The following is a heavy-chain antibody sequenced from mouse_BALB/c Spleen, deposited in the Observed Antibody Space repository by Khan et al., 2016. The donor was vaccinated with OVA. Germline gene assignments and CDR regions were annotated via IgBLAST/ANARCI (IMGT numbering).Heavy chain of an antibody. CDR3: ARTARIKY. J-gene: IGHJ2*01. CDR1: GYSITSGYG. CDR2: ISYSGST. D-gene: IGHD1-2*01. V-gene: IGHV3-2*02. Sequence: EVQLQESGPGLVKPSQSLSLTCTVTGYSITSGYGWNWIRQFPGYKLEWMGYISYSGSTNYNPSPKSRISITRDTSKKQFFLQLNSVTTEDTATYYCARTARIKYWGQGTTLTVSS.